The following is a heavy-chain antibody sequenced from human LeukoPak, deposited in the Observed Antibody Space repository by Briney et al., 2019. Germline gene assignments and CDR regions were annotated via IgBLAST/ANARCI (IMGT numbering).Heavy chain of an antibody. CDR2: ISSSSSYI. J-gene: IGHJ4*02. CDR1: GFTFSSYS. D-gene: IGHD2-15*01. CDR3: ARGYCSGGSCYQFDY. Sequence: GGSLRLSCAAPGFTFSSYSMNWVRQAPGKGLEWVSSISSSSSYIYYADSVKGRFTISRDNAKNSLYLQMNSLRAEDTAVYYCARGYCSGGSCYQFDYWGQGTLVTVSS. V-gene: IGHV3-21*01.